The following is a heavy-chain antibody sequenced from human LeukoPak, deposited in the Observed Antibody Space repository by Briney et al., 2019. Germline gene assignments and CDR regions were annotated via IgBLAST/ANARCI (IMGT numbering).Heavy chain of an antibody. CDR2: IWYDGSHK. CDR1: GFTFSSYG. CDR3: ARDRGYSSTWSFGKHYYMDV. Sequence: GGSLRLSCAASGFTFSSYGMYWVRQAPGKGPEWVAVIWYDGSHKSYANSVKGRFTISRDNPKNIPYLHMNSLRADDTAVYFCARDRGYSSTWSFGKHYYMDVWGKGTTVTVSS. J-gene: IGHJ6*03. D-gene: IGHD6-13*01. V-gene: IGHV3-33*07.